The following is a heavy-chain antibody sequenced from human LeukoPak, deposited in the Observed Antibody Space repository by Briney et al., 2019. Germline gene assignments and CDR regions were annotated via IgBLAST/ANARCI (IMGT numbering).Heavy chain of an antibody. CDR3: ARGGVYSYGQYYYYGMDV. J-gene: IGHJ6*04. Sequence: GGSLRLSCAASGFTFSSYSMNWVRQAPGKGLEWVSSISSSSSYIYYADSVKGRFTISRDNANNSLYMKMNSLRAEDTAVYYCARGGVYSYGQYYYYGMDVWGKGTTVTVSS. D-gene: IGHD5-18*01. CDR2: ISSSSSYI. V-gene: IGHV3-21*01. CDR1: GFTFSSYS.